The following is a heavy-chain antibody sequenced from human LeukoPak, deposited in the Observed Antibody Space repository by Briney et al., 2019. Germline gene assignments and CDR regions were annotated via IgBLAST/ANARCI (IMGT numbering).Heavy chain of an antibody. V-gene: IGHV1-8*02. CDR1: GGTFSSYA. CDR3: ARDKAAAGNWFDP. J-gene: IGHJ5*02. Sequence: ASVKVSCKASGGTFSSYAINWVRQAPGQGLEWMGWMNPNSGNTGYAQKFQGRVTMTRNTSISTAYMELSSLRSEDTAVYYCARDKAAAGNWFDPWGQGTLVTVSS. CDR2: MNPNSGNT. D-gene: IGHD6-13*01.